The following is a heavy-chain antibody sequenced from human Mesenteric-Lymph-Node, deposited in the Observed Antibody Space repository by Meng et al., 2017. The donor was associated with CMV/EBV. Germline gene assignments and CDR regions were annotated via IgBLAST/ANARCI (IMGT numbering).Heavy chain of an antibody. CDR3: AKIIRVAELNYFDY. V-gene: IGHV1-2*02. Sequence: ASVKVSCKASGYTFTGYYMHWVRQAPGQGLEWMGWINPNSGGTNYAQKFQGRVTMTRDTSISTAYMELSRLRSDDTAVYYCAKIIRVAELNYFDYWGQGTLVTVSS. D-gene: IGHD6-13*01. J-gene: IGHJ4*02. CDR1: GYTFTGYY. CDR2: INPNSGGT.